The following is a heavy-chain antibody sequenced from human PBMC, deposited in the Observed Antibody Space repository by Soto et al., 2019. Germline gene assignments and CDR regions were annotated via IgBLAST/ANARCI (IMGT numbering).Heavy chain of an antibody. D-gene: IGHD3-3*01. CDR1: GYTFTSYG. CDR2: IIAYNGNT. Sequence: ALVKVSCKASGYTFTSYGISWVRQAPGQGLEWIGWIIAYNGNTNYAQKLQGRVTMTTDTSTPIAYMERRSLRSDAPAVYYWPRAPPRRLPFGVVITRGYSYYGMDVGGQGTTVTVSS. J-gene: IGHJ6*02. V-gene: IGHV1-18*01. CDR3: PRAPPRRLPFGVVITRGYSYYGMDV.